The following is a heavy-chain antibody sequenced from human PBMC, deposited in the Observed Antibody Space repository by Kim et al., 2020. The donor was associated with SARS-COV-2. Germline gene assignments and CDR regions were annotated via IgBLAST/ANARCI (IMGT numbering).Heavy chain of an antibody. J-gene: IGHJ4*02. V-gene: IGHV1-46*01. CDR2: INPSGGST. CDR3: ARDRVLVWSDRGVMDY. CDR1: GYTFTSYY. Sequence: ASVKVSCKASGYTFTSYYMHWVRQAPGQGLEWMGLINPSGGSTSYAQKFQGRVTMTRDTSTSTVYMELSSLRSEDTAVYYCARDRVLVWSDRGVMDYWGQGTLVTVSS. D-gene: IGHD3-10*01.